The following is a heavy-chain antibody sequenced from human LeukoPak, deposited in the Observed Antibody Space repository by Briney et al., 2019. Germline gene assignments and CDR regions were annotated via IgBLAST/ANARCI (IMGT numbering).Heavy chain of an antibody. CDR2: ITTSSSYI. CDR3: VREIIRLGQDDYFDY. J-gene: IGHJ4*02. D-gene: IGHD3-3*02. Sequence: GGSLRLSCAASGFTFSSYGMNWVRPAPGKGLEWVSSITTSSSYIYYADSVRGRFTISRDNAKNSLSLQMNSLRAEDTAVYYCVREIIRLGQDDYFDYWGQGTLVTVSS. V-gene: IGHV3-21*01. CDR1: GFTFSSYG.